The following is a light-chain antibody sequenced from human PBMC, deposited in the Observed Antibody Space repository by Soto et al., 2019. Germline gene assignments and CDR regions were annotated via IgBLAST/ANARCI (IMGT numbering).Light chain of an antibody. V-gene: IGLV2-14*01. CDR1: SSDVGGYNY. CDR3: SSYTSSSTNYV. Sequence: QSVLTQPASVSGSPGQSITISCTGTSSDVGGYNYVSWYQQHPGKAPKLMIYDVSNRPSGVSNRFSGSKSGNTASLTISGLQAEDEADYYCSSYTSSSTNYVFGTGTKLTAL. J-gene: IGLJ1*01. CDR2: DVS.